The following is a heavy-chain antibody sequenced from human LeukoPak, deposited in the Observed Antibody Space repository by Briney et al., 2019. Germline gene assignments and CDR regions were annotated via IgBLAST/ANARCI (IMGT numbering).Heavy chain of an antibody. CDR3: AREGSAFDI. J-gene: IGHJ3*02. CDR2: IFASGST. CDR1: RGSISSSSYF. V-gene: IGHV4-61*02. Sequence: PSETLSLTCTVSRGSISSSSYFWSWIRQPAGKGLEWIGRIFASGSTKYNPSLKSRVTMSVETSKKQFSLKLSSVTAADTAVYYCAREGSAFDIRGQGTMVTVSS.